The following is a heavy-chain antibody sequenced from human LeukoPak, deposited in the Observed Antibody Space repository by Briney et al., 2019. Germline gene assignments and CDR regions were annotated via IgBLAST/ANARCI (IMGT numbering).Heavy chain of an antibody. CDR2: MNPNSGNT. CDR1: GYTFTSYD. V-gene: IGHV1-8*03. D-gene: IGHD1-14*01. CDR3: ARANRRESAFDI. J-gene: IGHJ3*02. Sequence: ASVKVSCKASGYTFTSYDINWLRQATAQGFEWMGWMNPNSGNTGYAQKFQGRVTITRNTSISTAYMELSSLRSEDTAVYYCARANRRESAFDIWGQGTMVTVSS.